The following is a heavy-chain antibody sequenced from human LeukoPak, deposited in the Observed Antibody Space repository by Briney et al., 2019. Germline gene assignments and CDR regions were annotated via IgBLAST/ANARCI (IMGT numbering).Heavy chain of an antibody. CDR1: GFTLSSCA. Sequence: PGRSLRLSCAASGFTLSSCAMHWVRQAPDKGLEWVAVISYDGSNKYYADSVRGRFTISRDNSKNTLYLQMNSLRAEDTAVYYCARAFGYSYGYANLDYWGQGTLVTVSS. V-gene: IGHV3-30-3*01. J-gene: IGHJ4*02. D-gene: IGHD5-18*01. CDR3: ARAFGYSYGYANLDY. CDR2: ISYDGSNK.